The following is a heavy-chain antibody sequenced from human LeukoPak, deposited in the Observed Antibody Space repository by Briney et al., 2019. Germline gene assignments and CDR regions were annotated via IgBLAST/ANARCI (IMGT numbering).Heavy chain of an antibody. Sequence: SETLSLTCTVSGGSISRYYWSWVRQPPGKGLEWLGYIYYSGSTNYNPSPKSRVTISVDTSKNQFSLKLSSVTAADTAVYYCARGLGGNYYDSSSFDYWGQGTLVTVSS. CDR1: GGSISRYY. D-gene: IGHD3-22*01. CDR3: ARGLGGNYYDSSSFDY. CDR2: IYYSGST. V-gene: IGHV4-59*01. J-gene: IGHJ4*02.